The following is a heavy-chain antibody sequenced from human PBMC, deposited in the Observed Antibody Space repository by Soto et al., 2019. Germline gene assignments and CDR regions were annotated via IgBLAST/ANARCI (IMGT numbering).Heavy chain of an antibody. CDR1: GYTFTSYY. V-gene: IGHV1-46*01. J-gene: IGHJ4*02. D-gene: IGHD1-26*01. CDR2: INPSGGST. CDR3: ARVKTRVTVGAPFDN. Sequence: ASVKVSCKASGYTFTSYYMHWVRQAPGQGLEWMGIINPSGGSTSYAQKFQGRVTMTRGTPTSTVYMELSSLRSEDTAVYYCARVKTRVTVGAPFDNWGQGTLVTVSS.